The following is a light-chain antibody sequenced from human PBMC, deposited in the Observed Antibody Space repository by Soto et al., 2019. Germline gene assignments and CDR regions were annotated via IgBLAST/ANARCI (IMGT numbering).Light chain of an antibody. CDR3: QQYNNWPPGYT. CDR1: QSVSNN. CDR2: RAS. V-gene: IGKV3-15*01. Sequence: EIVMTQSPATLSVSPGERATLSCRASQSVSNNLAWYQQKSGQAPRLLIYRASTRATGTPARFSGSGSGTEFPLTISSLQSEDFGIYYCQQYNNWPPGYTFGQGTKLEIK. J-gene: IGKJ2*01.